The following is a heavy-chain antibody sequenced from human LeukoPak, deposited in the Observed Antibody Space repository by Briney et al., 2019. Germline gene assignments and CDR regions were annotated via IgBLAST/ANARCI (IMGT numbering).Heavy chain of an antibody. J-gene: IGHJ4*02. CDR1: GGSINSYY. D-gene: IGHD4-11*01. CDR3: ARLVAYSSYEGYFDY. CDR2: IYYSGST. Sequence: LETLSLTCTVSGGSINSYYWSWIRQPPGKGLEWIGSIYYSGSTYYNPSLKSRVTISVDTSKNQFSLKLSSVTAADTAVCYCARLVAYSSYEGYFDYWGQGTLVTVSS. V-gene: IGHV4-39*01.